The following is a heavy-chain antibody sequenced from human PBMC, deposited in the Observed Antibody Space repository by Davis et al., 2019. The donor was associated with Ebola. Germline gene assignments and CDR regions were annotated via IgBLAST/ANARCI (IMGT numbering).Heavy chain of an antibody. J-gene: IGHJ4*02. CDR3: ARDPPSDQGYDY. Sequence: SQTLSLTCAISGDTVSSNSAAWNWIRQSPSRGLEWLGRTYYRSKWFVDYASSVKSRITINADTSKNQFSLQLTSVTLEDTAVYYCARDPPSDQGYDYWGQGTPVTVSS. V-gene: IGHV6-1*01. D-gene: IGHD3-22*01. CDR2: TYYRSKWFV. CDR1: GDTVSSNSAA.